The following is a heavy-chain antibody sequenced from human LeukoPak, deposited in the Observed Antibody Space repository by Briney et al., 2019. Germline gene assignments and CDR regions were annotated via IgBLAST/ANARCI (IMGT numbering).Heavy chain of an antibody. V-gene: IGHV4-39*01. Sequence: SETLSLTRTVSGGSISSSSYYWGWIRQPPGTGLEWIGSIYYSGSTYYNPSLKSRVTISVDTSKNQFSLKLSSVTAADTAVYYCARQSGYNWNEYWGQGTLVTVSS. D-gene: IGHD1-20*01. CDR2: IYYSGST. J-gene: IGHJ4*02. CDR3: ARQSGYNWNEY. CDR1: GGSISSSSYY.